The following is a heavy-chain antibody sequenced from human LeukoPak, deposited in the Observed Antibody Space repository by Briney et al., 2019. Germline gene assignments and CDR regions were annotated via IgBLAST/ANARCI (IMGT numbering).Heavy chain of an antibody. CDR2: ISGSGGST. J-gene: IGHJ4*02. CDR3: AKVMTRTMVRGVPPSDY. V-gene: IGHV3-23*01. D-gene: IGHD3-10*01. Sequence: RRSLRLSCAASGFTFSSYAMSWVRQAPGKGLEWVSAISGSGGSTYYADSVKGRFTISRDNSKNTLYLQMNSLRAEDTAVYYCAKVMTRTMVRGVPPSDYWGQGTLVTVSS. CDR1: GFTFSSYA.